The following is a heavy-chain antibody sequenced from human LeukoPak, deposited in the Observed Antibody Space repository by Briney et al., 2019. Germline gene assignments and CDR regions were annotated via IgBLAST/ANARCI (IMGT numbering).Heavy chain of an antibody. CDR2: IKQDGSEK. CDR1: GFTFNSYW. Sequence: GGSLRLSCAASGFTFNSYWMSWVRQAPGKGLEWVANIKQDGSEKYYVDSVKGRFTISRDNAKNSLYLQMNSLRAEDTAVYYCARGLYTGYYVSDDISDYWGQGTLVTVSS. D-gene: IGHD3-9*01. J-gene: IGHJ4*02. V-gene: IGHV3-7*03. CDR3: ARGLYTGYYVSDDISDY.